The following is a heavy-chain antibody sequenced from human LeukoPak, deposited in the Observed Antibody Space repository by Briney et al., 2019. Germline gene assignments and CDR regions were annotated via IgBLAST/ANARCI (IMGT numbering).Heavy chain of an antibody. Sequence: ASVKVSCKASGYTLSSHYMHWVRQAPGQGPEWMAVIKPSDGTTSYAQKLQGRVTVTRDTSTSTVYMELRSLRSDDTAVYYCAREPVGGCSSASRSNNWFHPWGQGTLVTVSS. D-gene: IGHD2-2*01. CDR1: GYTLSSHY. CDR2: IKPSDGTT. J-gene: IGHJ5*02. V-gene: IGHV1-46*04. CDR3: AREPVGGCSSASRSNNWFHP.